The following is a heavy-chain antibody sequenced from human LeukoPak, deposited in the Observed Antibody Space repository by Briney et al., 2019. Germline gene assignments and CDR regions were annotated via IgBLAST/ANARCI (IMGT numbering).Heavy chain of an antibody. CDR3: ARVLRLVRGVIDY. J-gene: IGHJ4*02. CDR1: GFTYSSYS. Sequence: PGGSLRLSCAASGFTYSSYSMDWVRQDPGKGLEWVSSISSSSSYIYYADSVKGRFTISRDNAKNSLYLQMNSLRAEDTAVYYCARVLRLVRGVIDYWGQGTLVTVSS. V-gene: IGHV3-21*01. D-gene: IGHD3-10*01. CDR2: ISSSSSYI.